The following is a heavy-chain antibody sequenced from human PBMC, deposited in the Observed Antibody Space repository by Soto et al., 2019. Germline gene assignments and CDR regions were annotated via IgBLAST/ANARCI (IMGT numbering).Heavy chain of an antibody. Sequence: QVQLVQSGAEVKKPGSPVRVSCTASGDTFNFYTISWVRQVPGQGPEWMGRIIPMLGMSNYAQKFQGRVTTMADNTTSTVYMNLTGLTSEDTAVYYCATNYGSGSTHFDYWGQGTLVTVSS. CDR2: IIPMLGMS. CDR1: GDTFNFYT. D-gene: IGHD3-10*01. V-gene: IGHV1-69*02. J-gene: IGHJ4*02. CDR3: ATNYGSGSTHFDY.